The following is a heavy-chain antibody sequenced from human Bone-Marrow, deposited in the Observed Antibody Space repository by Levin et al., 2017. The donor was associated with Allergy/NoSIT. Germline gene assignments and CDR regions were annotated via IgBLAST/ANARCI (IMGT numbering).Heavy chain of an antibody. CDR1: GYTFTSYD. J-gene: IGHJ4*02. V-gene: IGHV1-8*01. Sequence: ASVKVSCKASGYTFTSYDINWVRQATGQGLEWMGWMNPNSGNTGYAQKFQGRATMTRNTSISTAYMELSSLRSEDTAVYYCARVGKLRRWLQTTFDYWGQGTLVTVSS. D-gene: IGHD5-24*01. CDR3: ARVGKLRRWLQTTFDY. CDR2: MNPNSGNT.